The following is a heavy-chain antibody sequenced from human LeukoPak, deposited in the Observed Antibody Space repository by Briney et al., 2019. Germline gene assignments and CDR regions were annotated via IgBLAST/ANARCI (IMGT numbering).Heavy chain of an antibody. Sequence: GGSLRLSCAASGFTFTSHAMSWVRQAPGKGLEWVSVISGSGATTYHADSVKGRFTISRDNSKNTLYLQMNSLRAEDTAVYYCARDLEWLLSTWGMPDYWGQGTLVTVSS. D-gene: IGHD3-3*01. V-gene: IGHV3-23*01. J-gene: IGHJ4*02. CDR2: ISGSGATT. CDR3: ARDLEWLLSTWGMPDY. CDR1: GFTFTSHA.